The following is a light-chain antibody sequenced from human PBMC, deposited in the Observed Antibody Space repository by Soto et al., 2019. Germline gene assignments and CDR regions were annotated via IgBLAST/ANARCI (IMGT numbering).Light chain of an antibody. CDR1: QSLLHRDGKTY. V-gene: IGKV2D-29*01. CDR3: MQSIQRPLT. CDR2: EVS. J-gene: IGKJ4*01. Sequence: EIVMTQAPLSLSVTPGQPASISCKSSQSLLHRDGKTYLYWYLQKPGQPPQLLIYEVSNRVSGVPDRFSGSGSGTEFTLTISRLQAEDVGVYYCMQSIQRPLTFGGGTKVDIK.